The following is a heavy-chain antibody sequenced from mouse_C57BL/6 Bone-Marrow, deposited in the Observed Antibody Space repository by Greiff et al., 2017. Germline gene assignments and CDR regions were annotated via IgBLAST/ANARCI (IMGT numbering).Heavy chain of an antibody. D-gene: IGHD1-1*01. CDR3: TTFDYYNY. CDR1: GFNIKDDY. J-gene: IGHJ2*01. CDR2: SDPENGET. Sequence: VQLKQSGAELVRPGASVKLSCTASGFNIKDDYMHGGKQRPEQGLEGIGRSDPENGETEYASKFQGKATITADTSSNTAYLQLSRLTSEDTAVYYCTTFDYYNYWGQGTTLTVSS. V-gene: IGHV14-4*01.